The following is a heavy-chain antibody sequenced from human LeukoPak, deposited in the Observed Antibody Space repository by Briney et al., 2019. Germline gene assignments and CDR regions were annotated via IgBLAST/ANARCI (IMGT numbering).Heavy chain of an antibody. V-gene: IGHV4-39*07. CDR1: GGSITSSSYY. J-gene: IGHJ4*02. CDR2: IYYTGNT. CDR3: ARGVDYYGV. Sequence: KPSETLSLTCTVSGGSITSSSYYWGWIRQPPGKGLEWIGSIYYTGNTYYNPSLKSRVTMSVDASKKQFSLKLSSVTAADTAVYYCARGVDYYGVWGQGTLVTVSS. D-gene: IGHD3-10*01.